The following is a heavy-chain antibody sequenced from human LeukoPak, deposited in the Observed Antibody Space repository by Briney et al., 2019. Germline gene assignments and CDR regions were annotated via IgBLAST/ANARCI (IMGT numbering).Heavy chain of an antibody. J-gene: IGHJ4*02. D-gene: IGHD3-16*02. CDR2: ISGSGVDT. CDR1: GFSFSTYA. CDR3: AAGTYRLGDY. Sequence: GGSLRLSCAASGFSFSTYAMSWVRQAPGKGLEWVSGISGSGVDTHYADSVRGRFRISRDNSKNTLYLQLNSLRAEDTAVYSSAAGTYRLGDYWGLGTLVTVSS. V-gene: IGHV3-23*01.